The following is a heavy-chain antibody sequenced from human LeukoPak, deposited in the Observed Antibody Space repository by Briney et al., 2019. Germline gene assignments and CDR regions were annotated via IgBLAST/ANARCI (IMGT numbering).Heavy chain of an antibody. J-gene: IGHJ3*02. V-gene: IGHV3-30*18. Sequence: GRSLRLSCAASGFTFSSYGMHWVRQAPGKGLEWVAVISYDGSNKYYADSVKGRFTISRDNSKNTLYLQMDSLRAEDTAVYYCAKGQGIRWGAFDIWGQGTMVTVSS. CDR1: GFTFSSYG. CDR2: ISYDGSNK. CDR3: AKGQGIRWGAFDI. D-gene: IGHD3-16*01.